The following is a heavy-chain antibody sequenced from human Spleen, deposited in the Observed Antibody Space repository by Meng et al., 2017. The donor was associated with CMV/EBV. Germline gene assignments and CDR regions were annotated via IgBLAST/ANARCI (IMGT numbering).Heavy chain of an antibody. D-gene: IGHD5-12*01. CDR2: INPNSGGT. CDR1: GYTFTGYY. CDR3: ARMGYSGYDWSDY. J-gene: IGHJ4*02. V-gene: IGHV1-2*06. Sequence: KACGYTFTGYYMHWVRQAPGQGLEWMGRINPNSGGTNYAQKFQGRVTMTRDTSISTAYMELSRLRSDDTAVYYCARMGYSGYDWSDYWGQGTLVTVSS.